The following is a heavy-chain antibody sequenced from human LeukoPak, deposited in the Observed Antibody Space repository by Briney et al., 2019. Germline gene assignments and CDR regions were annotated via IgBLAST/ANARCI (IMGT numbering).Heavy chain of an antibody. CDR1: GFTFSSYG. CDR2: ISWNSGSI. Sequence: GGSLRLSCAASGFTFSSYGMHWVRQAPGKGLEWVSGISWNSGSIGYADSVKGRFTISRDNAKNSLYLQMNSLRAEDTALYYCAKDIDYDSSGYYFDYWGQGTLVTVSS. D-gene: IGHD3-22*01. CDR3: AKDIDYDSSGYYFDY. J-gene: IGHJ4*02. V-gene: IGHV3-9*01.